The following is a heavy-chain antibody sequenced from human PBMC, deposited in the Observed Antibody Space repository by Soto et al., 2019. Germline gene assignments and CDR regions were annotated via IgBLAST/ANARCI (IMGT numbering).Heavy chain of an antibody. J-gene: IGHJ5*01. CDR2: ISGGGATT. D-gene: IGHD2-15*01. Sequence: AGGSLRLSCAASGFTFSSYAMSWVRQAPGKRLEWLSLISGGGATTYYADSVKGRFIVSRDKSKNTVYLRMNSLRADDTALYYCTKSSVHCSGGSCFDFWGQGTLVNVS. CDR1: GFTFSSYA. V-gene: IGHV3-23*01. CDR3: TKSSVHCSGGSCFDF.